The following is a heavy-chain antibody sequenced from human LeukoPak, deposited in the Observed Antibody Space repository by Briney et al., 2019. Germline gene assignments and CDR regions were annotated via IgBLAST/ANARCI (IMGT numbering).Heavy chain of an antibody. D-gene: IGHD1-26*01. V-gene: IGHV1-2*02. Sequence: GASVKVSCKASGYTFTGYYMHWVRQAPGQGLEWMGWINPNSGGTNYAQKFQGRVTMTRDTSISTAYMELSRLRSEDTAVYYCARDKGGSYFLLDYWGQGTLVTVSS. CDR3: ARDKGGSYFLLDY. J-gene: IGHJ4*02. CDR1: GYTFTGYY. CDR2: INPNSGGT.